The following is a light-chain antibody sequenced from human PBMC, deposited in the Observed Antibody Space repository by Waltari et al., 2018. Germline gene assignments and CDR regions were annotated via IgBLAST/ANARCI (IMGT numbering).Light chain of an antibody. CDR1: QSISNN. J-gene: IGKJ5*01. CDR2: GAS. Sequence: EIVMTQSPATLSVSPGERDTLSCRASQSISNNVAWYQQKPAQSPRLLIYGASARATDVPARFSGSGSGTEFTLTISSVQSEDFALYYCQQYVDWVTFGQGTRLEIK. V-gene: IGKV3-15*01. CDR3: QQYVDWVT.